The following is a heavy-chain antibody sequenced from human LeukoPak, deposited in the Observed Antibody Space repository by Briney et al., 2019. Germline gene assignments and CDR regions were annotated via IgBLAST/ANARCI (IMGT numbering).Heavy chain of an antibody. CDR3: AKTMGPYSGFGAFDI. D-gene: IGHD5-12*01. Sequence: GGSLRLSCAASGFTFSSYAMSWVRQAPGKGLEWVSGISGSAGRTYYADSVKGRFTISSDNSKNTLFLQMNSLRAEDTAVYYCAKTMGPYSGFGAFDIWGPGTMVTVSS. J-gene: IGHJ3*02. CDR2: ISGSAGRT. CDR1: GFTFSSYA. V-gene: IGHV3-23*01.